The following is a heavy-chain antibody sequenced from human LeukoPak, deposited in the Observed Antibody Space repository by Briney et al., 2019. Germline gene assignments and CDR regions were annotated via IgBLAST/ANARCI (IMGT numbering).Heavy chain of an antibody. CDR3: AKERDYDFWSGYLNSFDY. Sequence: PGGSLRLSCAASGFTFSSYAMSWVRQAPGKGLEWVSAISGSGGSTYYADYVKGRFTISRDNSKNTLYLQMNSLRAEDTAVYYCAKERDYDFWSGYLNSFDYWGQRTLVTVSS. D-gene: IGHD3-3*01. CDR2: ISGSGGST. J-gene: IGHJ4*02. V-gene: IGHV3-23*01. CDR1: GFTFSSYA.